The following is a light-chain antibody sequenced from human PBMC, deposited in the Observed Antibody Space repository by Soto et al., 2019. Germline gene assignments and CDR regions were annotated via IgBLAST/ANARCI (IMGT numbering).Light chain of an antibody. CDR3: QQYNRS. Sequence: DIQMTQSPATLSASVGDRVTITCRASQNINNWLAWYQQKPGKAPKLLICESSSLDSGVPSRFSGTGSGTEFTLTISGLQPDDFATYYCQQYNRSFGQGTKVEIK. CDR1: QNINNW. V-gene: IGKV1-5*01. CDR2: ESS. J-gene: IGKJ1*01.